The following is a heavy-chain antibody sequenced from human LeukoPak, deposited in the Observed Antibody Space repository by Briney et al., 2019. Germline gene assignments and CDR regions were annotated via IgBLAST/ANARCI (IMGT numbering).Heavy chain of an antibody. CDR2: ISYDGSNK. Sequence: GRSLRLSCAASGFTFSSYGMHWVRQAPGKGLEWVAVISYDGSNKYYADSVKGRFTISRDNSKNTLYLQMNSLRAEDTAAYYCAKDLVRDCSGGSCYGIDYWGQGTLVTVSS. J-gene: IGHJ4*02. V-gene: IGHV3-30*18. CDR3: AKDLVRDCSGGSCYGIDY. CDR1: GFTFSSYG. D-gene: IGHD2-15*01.